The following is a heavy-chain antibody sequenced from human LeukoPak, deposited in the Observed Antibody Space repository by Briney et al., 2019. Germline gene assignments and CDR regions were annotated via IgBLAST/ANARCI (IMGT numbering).Heavy chain of an antibody. CDR2: INHSGST. J-gene: IGHJ5*02. CDR1: GGSFSGYY. CDR3: ARGSVGQQQLDWFDP. Sequence: KPSETLSLTCAVYGGSFSGYYWSWIRQPPGKGLEWIGEINHSGSTNYNPSLKSRVTISVDTSKNQFSLTLSSVTAADTAVYYCARGSVGQQQLDWFDPWGQGTLVTVSS. D-gene: IGHD6-13*01. V-gene: IGHV4-34*01.